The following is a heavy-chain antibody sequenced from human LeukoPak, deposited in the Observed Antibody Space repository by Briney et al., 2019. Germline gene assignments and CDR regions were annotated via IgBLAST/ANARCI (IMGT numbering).Heavy chain of an antibody. J-gene: IGHJ5*02. V-gene: IGHV1-69*04. CDR2: IIPILGIA. Sequence: SVKVSCKASGGTFSSYAISWVRQAPGQGLEWMGRIIPILGIANYVQKFQGRVTITAEKSTSTAYMELSSLRSEDTAVYYCARDECSSTSCYQYPNWFDPWGQGTLVTVSS. D-gene: IGHD2-2*01. CDR1: GGTFSSYA. CDR3: ARDECSSTSCYQYPNWFDP.